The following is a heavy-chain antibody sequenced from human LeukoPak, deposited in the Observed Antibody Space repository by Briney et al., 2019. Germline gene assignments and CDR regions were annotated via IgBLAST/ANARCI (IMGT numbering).Heavy chain of an antibody. V-gene: IGHV4-59*05. CDR1: GGSISSYY. D-gene: IGHD5-12*01. J-gene: IGHJ5*02. CDR3: ARDKVATITSNWCDP. Sequence: SETLSLTCTVSGGSISSYYWSWIRQPAGKGLGWIGRIYYSGSTYSNPSLKSRVTISVDTSKNQFSLELSSVTAADTAVYYCARDKVATITSNWCDPGGQGTLVTVSS. CDR2: IYYSGST.